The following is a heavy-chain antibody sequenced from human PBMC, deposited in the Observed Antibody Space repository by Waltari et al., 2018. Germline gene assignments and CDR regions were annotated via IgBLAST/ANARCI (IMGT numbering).Heavy chain of an antibody. D-gene: IGHD6-13*01. CDR2: ISSSGGST. CDR3: ARDADRKGSWYTDN. V-gene: IGHV3-23*01. CDR1: GFIFRSYS. J-gene: IGHJ4*02. Sequence: EVQLLESGGGLVQPGGSLRLSCAASGFIFRSYSMSWVRQAPGKGLEWVSAISSSGGSTYYADSVKGRFTISRDKSMNTLSLQMNSLRAEDTAVYYCARDADRKGSWYTDNWGQGTLVTVSS.